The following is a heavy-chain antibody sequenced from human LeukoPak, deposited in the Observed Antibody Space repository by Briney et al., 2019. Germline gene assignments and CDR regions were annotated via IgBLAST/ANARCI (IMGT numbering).Heavy chain of an antibody. Sequence: GESLKISCKGSGYSFTSYWIGWVRQMPGKGLEWMGLIYPGDSDTRYSPSFQGQVTISADKSISTAYLQWSSLKASDTAMYYCARHYYGSGNYLHYYYGMDVWGQGTTATVSS. J-gene: IGHJ6*02. D-gene: IGHD3-10*01. CDR2: IYPGDSDT. V-gene: IGHV5-51*01. CDR1: GYSFTSYW. CDR3: ARHYYGSGNYLHYYYGMDV.